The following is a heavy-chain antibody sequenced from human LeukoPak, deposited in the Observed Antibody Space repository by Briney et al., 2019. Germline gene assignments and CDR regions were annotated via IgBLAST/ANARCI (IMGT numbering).Heavy chain of an antibody. CDR3: ARLYYYDSSGYYDYNWFDP. D-gene: IGHD3-22*01. Sequence: SETLSLTCAVSGVSISSGGYSWSRIRQPPGKGLEWIGYIYHSGSTYYNPSLKSRVTISVDRSKNQFSLKLSSVTAADTAVYYCARLYYYDSSGYYDYNWFDPWGQGTLVTVSS. V-gene: IGHV4-30-2*01. CDR1: GVSISSGGYS. J-gene: IGHJ5*02. CDR2: IYHSGST.